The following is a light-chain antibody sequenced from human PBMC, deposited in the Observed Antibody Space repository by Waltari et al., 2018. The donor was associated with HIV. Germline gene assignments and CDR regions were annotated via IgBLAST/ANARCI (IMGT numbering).Light chain of an antibody. J-gene: IGLJ3*02. Sequence: QLALTQSPSASAPLLPPVRLTCTPTSGHSDYAIAWHPQQPEKGPRFLMKLDSDGSHIKGDGVPERFSGSSSGAERYLTISSLRSEDEADYYCQTWRTGIWLFGGGTKLTVL. V-gene: IGLV4-69*01. CDR1: SGHSDYA. CDR3: QTWRTGIWL. CDR2: LDSDGSH.